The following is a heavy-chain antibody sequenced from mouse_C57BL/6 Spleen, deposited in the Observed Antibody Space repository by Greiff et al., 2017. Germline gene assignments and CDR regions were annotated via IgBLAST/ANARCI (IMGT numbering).Heavy chain of an antibody. CDR3: ARGGHGSPYYYAIDY. CDR2: FHPYNDDT. CDR1: SYTFTTYP. V-gene: IGHV1-47*01. J-gene: IGHJ4*01. Sequence: VKLMESGAELVKPGASVKMSCKASSYTFTTYPIEWMKQNHGKSLEWIGNFHPYNDDTKYNEKFKGKATLTVEKASSTVYLELSRLTSDDSAVSYCARGGHGSPYYYAIDYWGQGTSVTVSS. D-gene: IGHD1-1*01.